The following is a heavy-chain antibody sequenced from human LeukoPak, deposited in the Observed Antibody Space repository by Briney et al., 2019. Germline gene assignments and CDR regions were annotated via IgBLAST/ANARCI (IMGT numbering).Heavy chain of an antibody. CDR3: ASRPRADMGPLDY. CDR1: GFVLSDYG. V-gene: IGHV3-30*02. Sequence: GGSLRLSCAASGFVLSDYGMHWVRQAPGKGLEWVAFVRNDGSNEYYVGSVKGRFTISRDKSKNTLYLQMNSLRADETAIYYCASRPRADMGPLDYWGQGTLVTVST. CDR2: VRNDGSNE. D-gene: IGHD1-14*01. J-gene: IGHJ4*02.